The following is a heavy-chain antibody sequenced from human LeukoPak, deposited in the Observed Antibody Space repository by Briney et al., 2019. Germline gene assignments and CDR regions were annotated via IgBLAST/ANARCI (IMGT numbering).Heavy chain of an antibody. J-gene: IGHJ4*02. CDR2: INPNSGGT. V-gene: IGHV1-2*06. CDR1: GYTFTGYY. Sequence: ASVKVSCKASGYTFTGYYMHWVRQAPGQGLEWMGRINPNSGGTNYAQKFQGRVTMTTDTSTSTAYMELRSLRSDDTAVYYCATITIFGVVNQRAPLDYWGQGTLVTVSS. CDR3: ATITIFGVVNQRAPLDY. D-gene: IGHD3-3*01.